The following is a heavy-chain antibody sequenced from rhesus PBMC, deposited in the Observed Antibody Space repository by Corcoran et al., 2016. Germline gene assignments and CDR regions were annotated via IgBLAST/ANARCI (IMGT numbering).Heavy chain of an antibody. V-gene: IGHV4S11*01. CDR1: GGSISSSN. CDR3: ARGPPYWSDYYGYHFDY. D-gene: IGHD3-22*01. CDR2: IYGSGSTT. Sequence: QVQLQESGPGLVKPSETLSLTCAVSGGSISSSNWWSWIRQHPGKGLEWIGYIYGSGSTTTYNPSLKSRVTLAVDTSKNQLSLKLSSVTAADTAVYYCARGPPYWSDYYGYHFDYWGQGVLVTVSS. J-gene: IGHJ4*01.